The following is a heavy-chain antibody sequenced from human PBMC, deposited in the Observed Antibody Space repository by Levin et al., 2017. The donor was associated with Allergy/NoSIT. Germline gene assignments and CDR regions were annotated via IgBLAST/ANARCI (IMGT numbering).Heavy chain of an antibody. CDR1: GYTFTGYY. J-gene: IGHJ3*02. Sequence: PGGSLRLSCKASGYTFTGYYMHWVRQAPGQGLEWMGWINPNSGGTNYAQKFQGRVTMTRDTSISTAYMELSRLRSDDTAVYYCARRHQYVGGDAFDIWGQGTMVTVSS. V-gene: IGHV1-2*02. D-gene: IGHD3-10*01. CDR3: ARRHQYVGGDAFDI. CDR2: INPNSGGT.